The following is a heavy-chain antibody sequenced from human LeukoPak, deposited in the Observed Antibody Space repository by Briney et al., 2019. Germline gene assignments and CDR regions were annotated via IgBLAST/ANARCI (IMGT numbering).Heavy chain of an antibody. Sequence: ASVKVSCKASGYTFTGYYMHWVRQAPGQGLEWMGWINPNSGGTNYAQKFQGRVTMTRDTSISTAYMELSRLRSDDTAVYYCASDHSSIAAAGTRAFDIWGQGTMVTVSS. CDR1: GYTFTGYY. V-gene: IGHV1-2*02. CDR3: ASDHSSIAAAGTRAFDI. CDR2: INPNSGGT. J-gene: IGHJ3*02. D-gene: IGHD6-13*01.